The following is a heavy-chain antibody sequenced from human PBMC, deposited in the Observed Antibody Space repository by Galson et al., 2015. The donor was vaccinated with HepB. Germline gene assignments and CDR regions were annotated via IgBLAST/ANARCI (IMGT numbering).Heavy chain of an antibody. CDR3: SSVV. J-gene: IGHJ4*02. Sequence: LRLSCAASGFTFGDYPMSWVRQAPGKGLEWLGFIRTNASGGTTEHATSLKGRFTISRDDSKNVAYLHMNSLKTEDTAVYYCSSVVWGQGTLVTVSS. V-gene: IGHV3-49*04. CDR1: GFTFGDYP. CDR2: IRTNASGGTT.